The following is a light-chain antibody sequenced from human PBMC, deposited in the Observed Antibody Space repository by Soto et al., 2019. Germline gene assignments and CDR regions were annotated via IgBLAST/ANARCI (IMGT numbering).Light chain of an antibody. CDR2: DAS. CDR3: RQRSNWPLT. V-gene: IGKV3-11*01. CDR1: LSISSY. Sequence: EIVLTQSPATLSLSPGERATLSCRGSLSISSYLAWYQQKPSQAPRLLIYDASNRATGIPARFSGSGSGTDFTLTISTLEPEDFAVYYCRQRSNWPLTFGVGTKVEIK. J-gene: IGKJ4*01.